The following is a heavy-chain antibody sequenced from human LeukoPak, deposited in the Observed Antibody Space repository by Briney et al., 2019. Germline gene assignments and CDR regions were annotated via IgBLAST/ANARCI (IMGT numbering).Heavy chain of an antibody. D-gene: IGHD3-10*01. CDR1: GXTFSSYW. V-gene: IGHV3-74*01. CDR3: ARDTNTMVRGVATDP. J-gene: IGHJ5*02. Sequence: GGSLRLSCAASGXTFSSYWMHWVRQAPGKGLVWVSRINSDGSSTSYADSVKGRFTISRDNAKNTLYLQMNSLRAEDTAVYYCARDTNTMVRGVATDPWGQGTLVTVSS. CDR2: INSDGSST.